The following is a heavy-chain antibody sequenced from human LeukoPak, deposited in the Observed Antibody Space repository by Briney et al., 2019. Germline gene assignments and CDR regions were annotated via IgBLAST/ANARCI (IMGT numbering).Heavy chain of an antibody. CDR1: GGSFSGYY. CDR3: ARRVLGCSSTSCEEHFDY. D-gene: IGHD2-2*01. Sequence: PSETLSLTCAVYGGSFSGYYWSWIRQPPGKGLEWIGEINHSGSTNYNPSLKSRVTISVDTSKNQFSLKLSSVTAADTAMYYCARRVLGCSSTSCEEHFDYWGQGTLVTVSS. CDR2: INHSGST. V-gene: IGHV4-34*01. J-gene: IGHJ4*02.